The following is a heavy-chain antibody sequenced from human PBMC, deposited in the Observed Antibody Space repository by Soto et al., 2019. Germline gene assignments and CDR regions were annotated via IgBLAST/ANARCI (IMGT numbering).Heavy chain of an antibody. CDR1: GGSISSGGYS. CDR2: IYHSGST. Sequence: SEPLSLTCAVSGGSISSGGYSGSWIRQPPGKGLEWIGYIYHSGSTYYNPSLKSRVTISVDRSKNQFSLKLSSVTAADTAVYYCARGYAGSGGNWFDPWGQGTLGTVS. D-gene: IGHD1-1*01. J-gene: IGHJ5*02. CDR3: ARGYAGSGGNWFDP. V-gene: IGHV4-30-2*01.